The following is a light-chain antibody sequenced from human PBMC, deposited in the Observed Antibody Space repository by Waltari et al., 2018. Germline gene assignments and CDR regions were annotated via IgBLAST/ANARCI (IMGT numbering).Light chain of an antibody. CDR1: SSDVGGYNY. J-gene: IGLJ3*02. Sequence: QSALTQPPSASGAPGLSVTISCTGTSSDVGGYNYVSWYQQHPGKAPKLMIYEVTKRPSGVPDRFSCSSSGNTASLTVSGLQAEDEADYYCSSYSSSNNLVFGGGTKLAVL. CDR2: EVT. V-gene: IGLV2-8*01. CDR3: SSYSSSNNLV.